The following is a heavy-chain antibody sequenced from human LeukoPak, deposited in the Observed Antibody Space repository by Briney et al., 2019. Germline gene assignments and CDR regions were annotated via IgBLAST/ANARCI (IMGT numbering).Heavy chain of an antibody. CDR1: GFTFSSYS. D-gene: IGHD3-22*01. CDR2: ISSSSSYI. J-gene: IGHJ4*02. CDR3: ASNYDSSNYYGFDY. Sequence: GGSLRLSCAASGFTFSSYSMNWVCQAPGKGLEWVSSISSSSSYIYYADSVKGRFTISRDNAKNSLYLQMNSLRAEDTAVYYCASNYDSSNYYGFDYRGQGTLVTVSS. V-gene: IGHV3-21*01.